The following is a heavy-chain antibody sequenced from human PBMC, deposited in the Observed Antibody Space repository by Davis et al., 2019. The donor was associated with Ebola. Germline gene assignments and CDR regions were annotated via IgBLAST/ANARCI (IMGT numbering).Heavy chain of an antibody. Sequence: ASVKVSCKASGYTFTSYYMHWVRQAPGQGLEWMGIINPSGGSTSYAQKFQGRVTMTRDTSTSTVYMELSSLRSEDTAVYYCARGDDSSGYYYDNWFDPWGQGTLVTVSS. CDR2: INPSGGST. D-gene: IGHD3-22*01. J-gene: IGHJ5*02. CDR3: ARGDDSSGYYYDNWFDP. V-gene: IGHV1-46*01. CDR1: GYTFTSYY.